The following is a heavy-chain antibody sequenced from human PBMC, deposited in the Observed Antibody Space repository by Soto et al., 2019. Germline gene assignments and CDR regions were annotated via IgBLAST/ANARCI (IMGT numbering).Heavy chain of an antibody. CDR3: ARVGTGISPGY. CDR2: IIGGGTTT. D-gene: IGHD3-10*01. V-gene: IGHV3-23*01. Sequence: EVQLLETGGGLVQPGGSLRLSCAASGFTFNNYAMSWVRQAPGKGLEWVSTIIGGGTTTYHADSVKGRFTISRDNSKNTLHLQMNSLRAEDTAVYYCARVGTGISPGYWGQGTLVTVSS. J-gene: IGHJ4*02. CDR1: GFTFNNYA.